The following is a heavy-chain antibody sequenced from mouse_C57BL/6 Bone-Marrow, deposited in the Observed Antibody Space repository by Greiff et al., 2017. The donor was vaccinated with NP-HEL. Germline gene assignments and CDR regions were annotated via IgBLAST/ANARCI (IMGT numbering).Heavy chain of an antibody. CDR3: VRRGDYGSSSYAMDY. CDR1: GFSFNTYA. J-gene: IGHJ4*01. D-gene: IGHD1-1*01. Sequence: EVKLESGGGLVQPKGSLKLSCAASGFSFNTYAMNWVRQAPGKGLEWVARIRSKSNNYATYYADSVKDRFTISRDDSESMLYLQMNNLKTEDTAMYYCVRRGDYGSSSYAMDYWGQGTSVTVSS. V-gene: IGHV10-1*01. CDR2: IRSKSNNYAT.